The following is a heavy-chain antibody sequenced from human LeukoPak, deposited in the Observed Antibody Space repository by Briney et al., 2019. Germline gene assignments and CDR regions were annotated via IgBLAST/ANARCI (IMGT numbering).Heavy chain of an antibody. D-gene: IGHD6-13*01. CDR3: ARMYSSREYYFEY. V-gene: IGHV4-39*01. J-gene: IGHJ4*02. CDR1: GGSIRSSSNS. Sequence: PSETLSLTCTVSGGSIRSSSNSWGWIRQPPGKGLEWIGSTYYTGTTYYNPSLRSRVTISVDKSKNQFSLKLSSVTAADTAVYSCARMYSSREYYFEYWGQGTLVTVSS. CDR2: TYYTGTT.